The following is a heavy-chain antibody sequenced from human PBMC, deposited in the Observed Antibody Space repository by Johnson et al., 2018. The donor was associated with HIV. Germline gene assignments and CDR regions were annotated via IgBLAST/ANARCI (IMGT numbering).Heavy chain of an antibody. CDR1: GFSFSSYD. V-gene: IGHV3-30*03. J-gene: IGHJ3*02. CDR2: ISYDGSNK. Sequence: QVQLVESGGGVVQPGRSLRLSCAASGFSFSSYDMHWVRQAPGKGLEWVAVISYDGSNKYYADSVKGRFTISRDNSKNTLYLQMNSLRAEDTAVYYCARIPGSGWEHDAFDIWGQGTMVTVSS. D-gene: IGHD6-19*01. CDR3: ARIPGSGWEHDAFDI.